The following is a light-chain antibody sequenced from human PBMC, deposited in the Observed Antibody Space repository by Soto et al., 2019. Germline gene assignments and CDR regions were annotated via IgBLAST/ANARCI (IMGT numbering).Light chain of an antibody. CDR2: DAS. V-gene: IGKV3-11*01. Sequence: EIVLTQSPATLSLSPGERATLSCSASQSVSSYLAWYQQKPGQAPRLLIYDASNRATGIPARFSGSGSGTDFPLTISSLEPEDFAVYYCQPRSNWPWTFGQGTKVEIK. CDR3: QPRSNWPWT. J-gene: IGKJ1*01. CDR1: QSVSSY.